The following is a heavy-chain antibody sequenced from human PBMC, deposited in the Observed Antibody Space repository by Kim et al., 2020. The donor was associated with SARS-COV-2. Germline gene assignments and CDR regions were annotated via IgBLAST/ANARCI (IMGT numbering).Heavy chain of an antibody. J-gene: IGHJ6*02. V-gene: IGHV1-2*06. D-gene: IGHD6-13*01. Sequence: ASVKVSCKASGYTFTGYYMHWVRQAPGQGLVWMGRINPNSGGTNYAQKFQGRVTMTRDTSISTAYMELCRLRSDDTAVYYCVRELAAAGNAYYYGMDVWGQGTAVTGSS. CDR2: INPNSGGT. CDR1: GYTFTGYY. CDR3: VRELAAAGNAYYYGMDV.